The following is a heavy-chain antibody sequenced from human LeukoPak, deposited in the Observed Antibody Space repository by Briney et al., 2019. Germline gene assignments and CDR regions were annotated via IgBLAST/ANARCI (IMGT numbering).Heavy chain of an antibody. D-gene: IGHD2-15*01. J-gene: IGHJ4*02. V-gene: IGHV3-74*01. CDR3: ARDIGYCSGVTCSYLDY. Sequence: GGSLRLSCAASGFTFSSYWMHWVRQAPGKGLVWVSRINSDGRSTSYADSVKGRFTISRDNAKNTLYLQMNSLRAEDTAVYYCARDIGYCSGVTCSYLDYWGQGTLVTVSS. CDR2: INSDGRST. CDR1: GFTFSSYW.